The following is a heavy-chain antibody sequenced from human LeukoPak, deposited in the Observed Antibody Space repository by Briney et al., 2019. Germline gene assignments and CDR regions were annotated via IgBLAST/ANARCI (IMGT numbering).Heavy chain of an antibody. CDR2: ISSYSSYI. Sequence: GGSLRLSCAASGFTFSSYSMNWVRQAPGRGLEWVSSISSYSSYIYYADSVKGRFTISRDNAKNSLYLQMNGLRAEDTAVYYCARETGSTWVPWYFDLWGRGTLVTVSS. CDR1: GFTFSSYS. D-gene: IGHD1-14*01. CDR3: ARETGSTWVPWYFDL. J-gene: IGHJ2*01. V-gene: IGHV3-21*01.